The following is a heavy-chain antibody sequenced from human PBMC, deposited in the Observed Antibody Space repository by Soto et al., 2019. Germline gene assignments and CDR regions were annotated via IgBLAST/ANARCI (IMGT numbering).Heavy chain of an antibody. CDR3: ARRWGYGSGSPAPYYYYGMDV. D-gene: IGHD3-10*01. CDR2: IDPSDSYT. V-gene: IGHV5-10-1*01. CDR1: GYSFTSYW. Sequence: PGESLKISCKGSGYSFTSYWISWVRQMPGKGLEWMGRIDPSDSYTNYSPSFQGHVTISADKSISTAYLQWSSLKASDTAMYYCARRWGYGSGSPAPYYYYGMDVWGQGTTVTVSS. J-gene: IGHJ6*02.